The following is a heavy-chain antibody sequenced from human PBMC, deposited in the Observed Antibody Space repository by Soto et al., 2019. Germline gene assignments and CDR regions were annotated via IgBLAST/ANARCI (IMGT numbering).Heavy chain of an antibody. J-gene: IGHJ4*02. D-gene: IGHD3-3*01. CDR3: ARCGGGYDFWSGYRPLPVDY. CDR1: GFTFSSYG. Sequence: GGSLRLSCAASGFTFSSYGMHWVRQAPGKGLEWVAVISYDGSNKYYADSVKGRFTISRDNSKNTLYLQMNSLRAEDTAVYYCARCGGGYDFWSGYRPLPVDYWGQGTLVTVSS. V-gene: IGHV3-30*03. CDR2: ISYDGSNK.